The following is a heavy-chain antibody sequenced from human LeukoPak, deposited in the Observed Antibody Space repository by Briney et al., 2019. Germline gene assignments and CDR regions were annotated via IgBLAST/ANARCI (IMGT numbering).Heavy chain of an antibody. CDR3: ARGRFDYYDSSGYYRPREYYYYYYYMDV. J-gene: IGHJ6*03. CDR2: IYYTGST. D-gene: IGHD3-22*01. Sequence: SETLSLTCAVSGDSISSDNWSWVRQPPGKGLEWSGYIYYTGSTNYNPSLQSRVTISVDTSKNQFSLKLSSVTAADTAVYYCARGRFDYYDSSGYYRPREYYYYYYYMDVWGKGTTVTISS. V-gene: IGHV4-59*01. CDR1: GDSISSDN.